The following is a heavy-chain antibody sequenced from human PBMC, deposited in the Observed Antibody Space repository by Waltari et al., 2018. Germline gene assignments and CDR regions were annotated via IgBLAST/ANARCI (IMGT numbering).Heavy chain of an antibody. D-gene: IGHD3-10*01. Sequence: QVQLVESGGGVVQPGRSLRLSCAASGFTFSSYATHWVRQAPGKGLEWVAVISYDGSNKYYADSVKGRFTIARDNAKNSLYLQMNSLRAEDTAVYYCAIDSPRSFRELSTLDYWGQGTLVTVSS. CDR1: GFTFSSYA. CDR3: AIDSPRSFRELSTLDY. CDR2: ISYDGSNK. V-gene: IGHV3-30-3*01. J-gene: IGHJ4*02.